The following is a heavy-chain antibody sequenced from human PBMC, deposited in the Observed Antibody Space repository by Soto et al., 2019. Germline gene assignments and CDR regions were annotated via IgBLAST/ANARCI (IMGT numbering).Heavy chain of an antibody. D-gene: IGHD6-19*01. J-gene: IGHJ6*02. V-gene: IGHV1-69*01. Sequence: QVQLVQSGAEVKKPGSSVKVSCKASGGTFSSYAISWVRQAPGQGLEWMGGIIPIFGTANYAHKFQGRVTITADESTSTASMELSSMRSEDTAVYYCARDRIAVAGTRGRYYYYGMDVWGQGTTVTVSS. CDR1: GGTFSSYA. CDR3: ARDRIAVAGTRGRYYYYGMDV. CDR2: IIPIFGTA.